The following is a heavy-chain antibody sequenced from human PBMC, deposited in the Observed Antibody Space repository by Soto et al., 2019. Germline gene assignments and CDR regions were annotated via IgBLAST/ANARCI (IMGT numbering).Heavy chain of an antibody. D-gene: IGHD4-17*01. CDR2: IYSSGSS. CDR1: GRSISGSY. V-gene: IGHV4-4*07. CDR3: AIVVTVTTDYYFGMDI. Sequence: VQLRESGPGLVKPSETLSLSCTVSGRSISGSYRSWVRQPAGNGLECIGRIYSSGSSNYNPTLNSRRTMSIDTTKNQFSLKLRSVTAADAAIYSCAIVVTVTTDYYFGMDIWGQGTTVTVSS. J-gene: IGHJ6*02.